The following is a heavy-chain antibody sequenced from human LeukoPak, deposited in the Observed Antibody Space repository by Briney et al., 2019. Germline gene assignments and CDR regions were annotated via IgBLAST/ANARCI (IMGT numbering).Heavy chain of an antibody. CDR2: IDPKNGGT. D-gene: IGHD3-16*01. CDR3: ARDMMQGVMGY. V-gene: IGHV1-2*02. Sequence: GASVKVSCKASGYSFIDYHIQWVRQAPGQGLEWVGWIDPKNGGTHYAQNFRGRVTMTSDTSISTLYMELTTLRSDDTAVFYCARDMMQGVMGYWGQGTLVTVSS. J-gene: IGHJ4*02. CDR1: GYSFIDYH.